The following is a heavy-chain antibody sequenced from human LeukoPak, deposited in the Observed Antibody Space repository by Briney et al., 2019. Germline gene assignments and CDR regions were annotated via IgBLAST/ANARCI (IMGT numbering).Heavy chain of an antibody. CDR3: ARSGDTYGFDY. J-gene: IGHJ4*02. V-gene: IGHV1-46*01. CDR1: GYTFTSYG. CDR2: INPSGGST. Sequence: ASVKVSCKASGYTFTSYGISWVRQAPGQGLEWMGIINPSGGSTSYAQKFQGRVTMTRDTSTSTVYMELSSLRSEDTAVYYCARSGDTYGFDYWGQGTLVTVSS. D-gene: IGHD3-10*01.